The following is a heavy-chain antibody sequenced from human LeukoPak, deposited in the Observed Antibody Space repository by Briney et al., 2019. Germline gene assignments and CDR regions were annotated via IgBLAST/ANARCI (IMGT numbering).Heavy chain of an antibody. CDR2: IRSKAYGGTT. Sequence: GGSLRLSCTASGFTFGDYAMSWVRQAPGKGLEWVGFIRSKAYGGTTEYAASVKGRFTISRDDSKSIAYLQMNSLKTEDTAVYYCTRELRFLEWLLWGNYFDYWGQETLVTVSS. CDR3: TRELRFLEWLLWGNYFDY. D-gene: IGHD3-3*01. V-gene: IGHV3-49*04. CDR1: GFTFGDYA. J-gene: IGHJ4*02.